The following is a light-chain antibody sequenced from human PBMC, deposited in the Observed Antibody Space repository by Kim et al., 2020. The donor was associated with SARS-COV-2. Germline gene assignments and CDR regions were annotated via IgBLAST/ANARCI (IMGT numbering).Light chain of an antibody. J-gene: IGLJ3*02. CDR3: ATWDGSLSGWV. Sequence: GQRVTISCSGSTSNIGSNTVYWYQQRPGTAPKLLIYTDNQRPSGVPDRFSGSKSGTSASLAISGLRSEDEADYYCATWDGSLSGWVFGGGTKLTVL. CDR1: TSNIGSNT. CDR2: TDN. V-gene: IGLV1-47*01.